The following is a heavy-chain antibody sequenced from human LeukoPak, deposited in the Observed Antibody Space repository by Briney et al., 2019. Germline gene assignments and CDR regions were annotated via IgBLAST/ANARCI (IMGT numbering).Heavy chain of an antibody. D-gene: IGHD6-19*01. CDR3: ARVVSGWYYFDY. V-gene: IGHV4-34*01. CDR2: INHSGST. CDR1: GGSFSGYY. Sequence: PSETLSLTCAVYGGSFSGYYWSWIRQPPGKGLEWIGEINHSGSTNYNPSLKSRVTISVDTSKNQFSLKLGSVTAADTAVYYCARVVSGWYYFDYWGQGTLVTVSS. J-gene: IGHJ4*02.